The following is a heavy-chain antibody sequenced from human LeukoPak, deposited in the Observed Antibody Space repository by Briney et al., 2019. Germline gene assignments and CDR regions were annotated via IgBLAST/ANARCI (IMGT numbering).Heavy chain of an antibody. Sequence: KTSETLSLTCNVSGYSISSGYYWGWIRQPPGKGLEWIGNIYHSGTSYYKPSLKSRVTISVDTSKNQFSLKLSSVTAADTAVYYCARSVEGYCSGGSCYSYSYYMDVWGKGTTVTVSS. D-gene: IGHD2-15*01. CDR2: IYHSGTS. V-gene: IGHV4-38-2*02. J-gene: IGHJ6*03. CDR1: GYSISSGYY. CDR3: ARSVEGYCSGGSCYSYSYYMDV.